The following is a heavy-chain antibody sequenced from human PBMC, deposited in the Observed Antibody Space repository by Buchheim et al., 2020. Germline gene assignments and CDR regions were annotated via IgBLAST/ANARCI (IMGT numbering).Heavy chain of an antibody. CDR3: ARAGTTVTTGLPTEEYLQH. CDR1: GYTFTSYY. J-gene: IGHJ1*01. V-gene: IGHV1-46*01. CDR2: INPSGGST. D-gene: IGHD4-17*01. Sequence: QVQLVQSGAEVKKPGASVKVSCKASGYTFTSYYMHWVRQAPGQGLEWMGIINPSGGSTSYAQKFQGRVTMTRDTSTSTVYMELSRLRAEDTAVYYCARAGTTVTTGLPTEEYLQHGGQGTLVTVSS.